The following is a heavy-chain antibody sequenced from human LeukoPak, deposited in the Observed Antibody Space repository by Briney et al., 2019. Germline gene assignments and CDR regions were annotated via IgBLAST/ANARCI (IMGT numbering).Heavy chain of an antibody. CDR2: ISSSSSTI. V-gene: IGHV3-48*04. D-gene: IGHD2-2*01. CDR1: GFTLGSYT. CDR3: ARDPYCSTTTCSEIDY. J-gene: IGHJ4*02. Sequence: GGSLRLSCAASGFTLGSYTMNWVRQAPGKGLEWVSYISSSSSTIQYADSVKGRFTISRDNAKNSLYLQMNSLRAEDTAVYYCARDPYCSTTTCSEIDYWGQGTLVTVSS.